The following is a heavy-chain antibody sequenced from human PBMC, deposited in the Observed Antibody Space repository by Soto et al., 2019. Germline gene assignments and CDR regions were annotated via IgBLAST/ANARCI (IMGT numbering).Heavy chain of an antibody. CDR2: IYSGGST. V-gene: IGHV3-53*01. CDR1: GGPVSSSY. J-gene: IGHJ6*02. Sequence: GGPQTLSYAASGGPVSSSYVSWVRQAQGKWLEWVSVIYSGGSTHYADSVKGRFTISRDNSKNTLYLQMNSLRAEDRGVYYCAREPSGMDVWGQGTPVTVSS. CDR3: AREPSGMDV.